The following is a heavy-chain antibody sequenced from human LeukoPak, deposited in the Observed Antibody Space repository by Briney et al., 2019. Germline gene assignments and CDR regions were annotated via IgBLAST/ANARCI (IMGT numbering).Heavy chain of an antibody. CDR1: GGSISSYY. J-gene: IGHJ4*02. CDR2: IYYSGST. D-gene: IGHD2-2*01. Sequence: SETLSLTCTVSGGSISSYYWSWIRQPPGKGLEWIGYIYYSGSTNYNPSLKSRVTISVDTSKNQFSLKLSSVTAADTAVYFCAREDKYCSATSCHYFDSWGQGTLVTVSS. V-gene: IGHV4-59*01. CDR3: AREDKYCSATSCHYFDS.